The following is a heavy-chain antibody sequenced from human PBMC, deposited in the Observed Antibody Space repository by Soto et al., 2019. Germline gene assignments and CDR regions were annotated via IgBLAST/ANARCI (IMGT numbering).Heavy chain of an antibody. D-gene: IGHD5-18*01. J-gene: IGHJ6*02. CDR1: QLIFSGYS. CDR3: TRIGFGYSLGSRLDV. CDR2: ISHDGSRE. Sequence: GGSLRLSCAASQLIFSGYSMHWVRQAPGKGLEWVAVISHDGSREYYADSVKGRFTISRDNSKNALFLQMDSLRVDDTAVYYCTRIGFGYSLGSRLDVWGQGTMVTVSS. V-gene: IGHV3-30-3*01.